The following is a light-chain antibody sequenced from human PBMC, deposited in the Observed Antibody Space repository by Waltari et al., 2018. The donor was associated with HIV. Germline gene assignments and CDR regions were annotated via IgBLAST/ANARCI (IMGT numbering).Light chain of an antibody. J-gene: IGLJ2*01. CDR2: NVN. Sequence: QSALTQPASVSGSPGQSITISCTGTSGDVGGYNYVSWYQKHPGKAPKLIIYNVNSRPSGVVIRFSGSRSANTASLTISGLQAEDEADYFCSSYTSSGPRYVLFGGGTRLTVL. V-gene: IGLV2-14*03. CDR1: SGDVGGYNY. CDR3: SSYTSSGPRYVL.